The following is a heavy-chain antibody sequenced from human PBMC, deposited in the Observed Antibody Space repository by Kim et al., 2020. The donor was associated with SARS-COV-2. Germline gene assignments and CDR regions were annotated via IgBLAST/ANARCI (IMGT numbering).Heavy chain of an antibody. V-gene: IGHV5-51*01. CDR3: ARLQRREAVAGTPPYY. CDR2: IYPGDSDT. D-gene: IGHD6-19*01. Sequence: GESLKISCKGSGYSFTSYWIGWVRQMPGKGLEWMGIIYPGDSDTRYSPSFQGQVTISADKSISTAYLQWSSLKASDTAMYYCARLQRREAVAGTPPYYWGQGTLVTVSS. CDR1: GYSFTSYW. J-gene: IGHJ4*02.